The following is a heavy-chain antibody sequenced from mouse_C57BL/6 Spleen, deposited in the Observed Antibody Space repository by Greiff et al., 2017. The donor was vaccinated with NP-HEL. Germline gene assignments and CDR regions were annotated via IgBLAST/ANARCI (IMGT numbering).Heavy chain of an antibody. CDR2: INPNNGGT. CDR3: ARWYYGSPFAY. Sequence: VQLQQSGPELVKPGASVKISCKASGYTFTDYYMNWVKQSHGKSLEWIGDINPNNGGTSYNQKFKGKATLTVDKSSSTAYMELRSLTSEDSAVYYCARWYYGSPFAYWGQGTLVTVSA. CDR1: GYTFTDYY. V-gene: IGHV1-26*01. J-gene: IGHJ3*01. D-gene: IGHD1-1*01.